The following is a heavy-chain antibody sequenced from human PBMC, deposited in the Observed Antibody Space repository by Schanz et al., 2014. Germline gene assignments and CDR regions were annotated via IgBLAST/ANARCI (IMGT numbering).Heavy chain of an antibody. CDR3: ARDEGRDGYNLAFDV. CDR2: ISSDGFNK. D-gene: IGHD5-12*01. Sequence: QVQLVESGGCVVQPGGSLRLSCAASRFTFSTYAMHWVRQAPGKGLGWLAVISSDGFNKFYADSVKGRFIISRDSSKNTLFLQMNSLRPEDTALYFCARDEGRDGYNLAFDVWGQGTLVTVSS. CDR1: RFTFSTYA. J-gene: IGHJ3*01. V-gene: IGHV3-30*14.